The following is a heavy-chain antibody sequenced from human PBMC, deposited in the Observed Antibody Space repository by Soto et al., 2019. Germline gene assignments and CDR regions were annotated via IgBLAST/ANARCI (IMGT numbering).Heavy chain of an antibody. Sequence: SETLSLTCSVSGGSVSDKTYYWSWIRQPPGKRLEWIGYVYYSGTTNYNPSLKSRVTISVDLYTNQFSLRLSSVTTADTALYYCARTTAVPNSLRSRYFFDYWGQGTLVTVSA. J-gene: IGHJ4*02. V-gene: IGHV4-61*01. CDR1: GGSVSDKTYY. CDR2: VYYSGTT. CDR3: ARTTAVPNSLRSRYFFDY. D-gene: IGHD4-17*01.